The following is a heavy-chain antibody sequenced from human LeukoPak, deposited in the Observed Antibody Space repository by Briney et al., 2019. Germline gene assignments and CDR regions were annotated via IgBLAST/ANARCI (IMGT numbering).Heavy chain of an antibody. V-gene: IGHV3-73*01. CDR2: IRSKANSYAT. CDR1: GFTFSGSA. J-gene: IGHJ4*02. CDR3: SSLPSDDFWSGVDY. D-gene: IGHD3-3*01. Sequence: GGSLRLSCVASGFTFSGSAMHWVRQASGKGLEWVGRIRSKANSYATAYAASVKGRFTISRDDSKNMAYLQMNSLKTEDTAVYYCSSLPSDDFWSGVDYWGQGTLVTVSS.